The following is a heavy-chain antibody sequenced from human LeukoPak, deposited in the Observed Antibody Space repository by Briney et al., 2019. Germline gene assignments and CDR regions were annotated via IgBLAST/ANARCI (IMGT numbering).Heavy chain of an antibody. CDR1: GYTFPSFG. J-gene: IGHJ6*02. Sequence: GASVKVSFKASGYTFPSFGTNWVRQAPGQGPEWMGWISGYNGNTDYAQKLQGRVTMTTDTSTSTAYMELRSLRSDDTAVYYCARGRYFFGSGSYYPEGMDVWGQGTTVTVSS. V-gene: IGHV1-18*01. CDR3: ARGRYFFGSGSYYPEGMDV. D-gene: IGHD3-10*01. CDR2: ISGYNGNT.